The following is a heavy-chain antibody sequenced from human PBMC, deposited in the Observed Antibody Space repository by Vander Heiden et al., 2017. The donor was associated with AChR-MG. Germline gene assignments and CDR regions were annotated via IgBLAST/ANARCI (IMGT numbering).Heavy chain of an antibody. CDR1: GGTFSSYA. D-gene: IGHD2-21*02. J-gene: IGHJ4*02. CDR3: AGTAYGGGDCFDVMDY. CDR2: IIPIFGTA. V-gene: IGHV1-69*06. Sequence: QVQLVQSGAEVKKPGSSVKVSCKASGGTFSSYAISWVRQAPGQGLEWMGGIIPIFGTANYAQKFQGRVTITADKSTSTAYMELSSLRSEDTAVYYCAGTAYGGGDCFDVMDYWGQGTLVTVSS.